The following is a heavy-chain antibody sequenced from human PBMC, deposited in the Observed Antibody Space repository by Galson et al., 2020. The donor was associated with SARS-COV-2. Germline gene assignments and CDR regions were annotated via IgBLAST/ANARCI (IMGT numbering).Heavy chain of an antibody. CDR1: GFTFSSYG. J-gene: IGHJ3*02. V-gene: IGHV3-33*06. CDR2: IWYDGSNK. Sequence: GESLKISCAASGFTFSSYGIHWVRQAPGKGLEWVAVIWYDGSNKYYADSVKGRFTISRDNSKNTLYLQMNSLRAEDTAVYYCAKDPPTTVTTGSDAFDSWGQGTMVTVSS. D-gene: IGHD4-17*01. CDR3: AKDPPTTVTTGSDAFDS.